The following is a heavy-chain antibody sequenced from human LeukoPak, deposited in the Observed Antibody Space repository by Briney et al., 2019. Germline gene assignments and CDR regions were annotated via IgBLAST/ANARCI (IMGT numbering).Heavy chain of an antibody. D-gene: IGHD3-22*01. V-gene: IGHV4-4*02. J-gene: IGHJ4*02. CDR1: GDSINSLDL. Sequence: SGTLSLTCTVSGDSINSLDLWSWVRQPPGKGLEWIGEMYLSGTTHSNPSVKSRVTISIDKSKNQFFLNLSSVTAADTAVYYCAGLVGRYSSGLYYYYFDYWGQGTLVTASS. CDR2: MYLSGTT. CDR3: AGLVGRYSSGLYYYYFDY.